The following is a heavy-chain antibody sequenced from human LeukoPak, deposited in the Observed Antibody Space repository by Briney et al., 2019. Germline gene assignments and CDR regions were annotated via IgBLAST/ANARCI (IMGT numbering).Heavy chain of an antibody. V-gene: IGHV3-48*01. D-gene: IGHD3-9*01. CDR1: GFTFSSYS. CDR2: ISSSSSTI. J-gene: IGHJ4*02. CDR3: ARDSYYDILTGYYRGEKIDY. Sequence: PGGSLRLSCAASGFTFSSYSMNWVRQAPGKGLEWVSYISSSSSTIYYADSVKGRSTISRDNAKNSLYLQMNSLRAEDTAVYYCARDSYYDILTGYYRGEKIDYWGQGTLVTVSS.